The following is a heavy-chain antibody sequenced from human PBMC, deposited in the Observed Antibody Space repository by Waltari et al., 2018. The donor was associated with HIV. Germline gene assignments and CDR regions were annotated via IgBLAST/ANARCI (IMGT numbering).Heavy chain of an antibody. V-gene: IGHV4-34*01. CDR1: GGSFSGYY. CDR3: ARLDYGGNSPQFDY. J-gene: IGHJ4*02. CDR2: INHSGST. Sequence: QVQLQQWGAGLLKPSEPLSLTCAVYGGSFSGYYWSWIRQPPGKGLEWIGEINHSGSTNYNPSLKSRVTISVDTSKNQFSLKLSSVTAADTAVYYCARLDYGGNSPQFDYWGQGTLVTVSS. D-gene: IGHD4-17*01.